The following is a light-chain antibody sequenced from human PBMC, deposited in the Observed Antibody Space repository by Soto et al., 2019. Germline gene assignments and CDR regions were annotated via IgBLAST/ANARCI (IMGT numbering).Light chain of an antibody. Sequence: EIVLTQSPDTLSLSPGEGATLSCRASQSVSSNLAWYQQKPGQAPRLLIYGASTRATGIPARCSGSGSGTDFTLTSSRLQPEDFATYYCQQSDNTQAFGQGTKVDI. V-gene: IGKV3-15*01. CDR1: QSVSSN. CDR2: GAS. CDR3: QQSDNTQA. J-gene: IGKJ1*01.